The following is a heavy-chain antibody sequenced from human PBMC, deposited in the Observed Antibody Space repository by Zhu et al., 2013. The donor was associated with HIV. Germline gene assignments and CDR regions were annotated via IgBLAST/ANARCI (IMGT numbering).Heavy chain of an antibody. V-gene: IGHV3-23*01. CDR2: ISGRGDST. CDR3: AKGVTILGVIRAYYYYTIDV. J-gene: IGHJ6*02. D-gene: IGHD3-3*01. Sequence: EVQLLESGGGLVQPGGSLRLSCAASGFTFTNFAMNWVRQAPGKGLEWVSAISGRGDSTYYADSAKGRFTVSRDSSKSTLYLQMDSLRVEDTAVYYCAKGVTILGVIRAYYYYTIDVWGQGTTVTVSS. CDR1: GFTFTNFA.